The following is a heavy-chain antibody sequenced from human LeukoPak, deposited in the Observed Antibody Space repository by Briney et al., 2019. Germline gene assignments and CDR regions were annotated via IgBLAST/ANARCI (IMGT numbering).Heavy chain of an antibody. CDR3: ARGSTVVTAYYYYYMDV. Sequence: SQTLSLTCTVSGDSISSGGYYWNWIRQHPGKGLEWIGYIYYSGSTYYNPSLKSRVTMSVDTSKNQFSLKLSSVTAADTAVYYCARGSTVVTAYYYYYMDVWGKGTTVTVSS. V-gene: IGHV4-31*03. D-gene: IGHD4-23*01. CDR2: IYYSGST. J-gene: IGHJ6*03. CDR1: GDSISSGGYY.